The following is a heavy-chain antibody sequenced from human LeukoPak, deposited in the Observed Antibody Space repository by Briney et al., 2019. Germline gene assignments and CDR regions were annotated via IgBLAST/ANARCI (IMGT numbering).Heavy chain of an antibody. CDR3: ARDPSMVRGVTDAFDI. V-gene: IGHV3-21*01. Sequence: PGGSLRLSCAASGFTFSSYSMNWVRRAPGKGLEWVSSISSSSSYIYYADSVKGRFTISRDNAKNSLYLQMNSLRAEDTAVYYCARDPSMVRGVTDAFDIWGQGTMVTVSS. CDR2: ISSSSSYI. D-gene: IGHD3-10*01. J-gene: IGHJ3*02. CDR1: GFTFSSYS.